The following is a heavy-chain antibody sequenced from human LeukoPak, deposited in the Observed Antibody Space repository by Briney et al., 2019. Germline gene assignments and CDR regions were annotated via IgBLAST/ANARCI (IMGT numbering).Heavy chain of an antibody. Sequence: GASVKVSCKASGYTFTGYYMHWVRQAPGQGLEWMGWINPNSGGTNYAQKFQGRVTMTRDTSISTAYMELSRLRPDDTAVYYCAREKVVDGGYGMDVWGQGTTVTVSS. J-gene: IGHJ6*02. CDR2: INPNSGGT. CDR3: AREKVVDGGYGMDV. D-gene: IGHD2-15*01. V-gene: IGHV1-2*02. CDR1: GYTFTGYY.